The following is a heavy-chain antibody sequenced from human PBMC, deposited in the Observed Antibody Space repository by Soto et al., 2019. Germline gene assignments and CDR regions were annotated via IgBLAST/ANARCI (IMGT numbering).Heavy chain of an antibody. CDR2: ISGSGATT. D-gene: IGHD4-4*01. J-gene: IGHJ5*02. V-gene: IGHV3-23*01. Sequence: GSLRLSCAASGFTFSSYAMSWVRQAPGKGLEWVSGISGSGATTYYADSVKGRFTISRDTSKNTLYLQMNSLRAEDTAVYYCAKDYSISSWGQGTLVTVSS. CDR1: GFTFSSYA. CDR3: AKDYSISS.